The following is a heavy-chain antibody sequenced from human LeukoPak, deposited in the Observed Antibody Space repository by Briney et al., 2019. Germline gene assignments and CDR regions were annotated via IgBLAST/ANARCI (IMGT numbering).Heavy chain of an antibody. V-gene: IGHV1-46*01. CDR2: IYPRDGST. Sequence: ASVKVSCKASGYTFTNNYLHWVRQAPGQGLEWMGMIYPRDGSTGYAQNFQGRVTVTRDTSTTTVHMELRGLRSEDTAVYYCARDQEAFDYWGQGTLVTVSS. J-gene: IGHJ4*02. CDR3: ARDQEAFDY. CDR1: GYTFTNNY.